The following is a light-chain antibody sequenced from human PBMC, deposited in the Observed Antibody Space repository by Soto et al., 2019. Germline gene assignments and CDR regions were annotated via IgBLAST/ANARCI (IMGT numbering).Light chain of an antibody. CDR2: GAA. CDR3: QQYHNWPA. CDR1: QSIGTN. Sequence: EVVMTQSPATLSVSPGARATLSCRASQSIGTNLAWYQHKPGQPPSLLMYGAATRATGVPARFSGSGSGTQFTLTISSLQSEDFGVYYCQQYHNWPAFGQGTKVDIK. V-gene: IGKV3-15*01. J-gene: IGKJ1*01.